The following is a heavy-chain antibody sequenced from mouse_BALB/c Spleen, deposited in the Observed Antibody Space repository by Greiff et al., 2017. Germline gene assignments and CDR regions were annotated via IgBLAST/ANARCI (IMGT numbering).Heavy chain of an antibody. CDR2: IDTSDSYT. J-gene: IGHJ3*01. CDR1: GYTFTDYW. Sequence: VQLQQSGAELVMPGASVKMSCKASGYTFTDYWMHWVKQRPGQGLEWIGAIDTSDSYTSYNQKFKGKATLTVDESSSTAYMQLSSLTSEDSAVYYCARRGPFWSAYWGQGTLVTVSA. CDR3: ARRGPFWSAY. V-gene: IGHV1-69*01. D-gene: IGHD3-3*01.